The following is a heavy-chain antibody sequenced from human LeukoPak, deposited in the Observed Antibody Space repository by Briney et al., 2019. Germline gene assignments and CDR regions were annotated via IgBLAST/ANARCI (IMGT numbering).Heavy chain of an antibody. CDR1: GYSITNGYY. J-gene: IGHJ4*02. CDR2: IYHSGST. D-gene: IGHD1-20*01. CDR3: AREVGQDALHRKTPTHNWNYIDY. Sequence: PSETLSLTCTVSGYSITNGYYWGWLRQPPGKGLEWIGSIYHSGSTYYNPSLKSRVTISVDTSKNQFSLQLNSVTPEDTAVYYCAREVGQDALHRKTPTHNWNYIDYWGQGTLVTVSS. V-gene: IGHV4-38-2*02.